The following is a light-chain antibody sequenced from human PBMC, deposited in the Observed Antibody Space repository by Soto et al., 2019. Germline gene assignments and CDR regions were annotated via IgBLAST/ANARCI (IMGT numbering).Light chain of an antibody. CDR1: ESIYSW. Sequence: QMTQSPSTLSASVGDTVTITCRASESIYSWLAWYKQIPGKAPQLLIYETSTLQGGVPSRFSGSGSGAEYTLTISSLQPDDFATYFCQEYNTNSRTFGQGTRV. CDR2: ETS. J-gene: IGKJ1*01. V-gene: IGKV1-5*03. CDR3: QEYNTNSRT.